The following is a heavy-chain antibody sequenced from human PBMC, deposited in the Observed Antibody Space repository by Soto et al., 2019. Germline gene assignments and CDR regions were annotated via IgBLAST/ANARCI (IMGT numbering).Heavy chain of an antibody. CDR2: ISDSGTGT. V-gene: IGHV3-23*01. D-gene: IGHD1-26*01. J-gene: IGHJ4*02. CDR3: AKANLNGKGANDY. Sequence: EVQLLESGGGLGQPGGSLKLSCAASGFTFSSYAMTWVRQAPGKGLEWVSVISDSGTGTYYADSVKGRFTISRDNSKNTLYLQLTSLRADDTAVYYCAKANLNGKGANDYLGQGALVTVSS. CDR1: GFTFSSYA.